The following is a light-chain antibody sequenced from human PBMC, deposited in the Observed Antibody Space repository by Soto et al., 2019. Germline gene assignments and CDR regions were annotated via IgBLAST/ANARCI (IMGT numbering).Light chain of an antibody. CDR3: QQYGSSYT. CDR2: GAS. CDR1: QSVSSSY. Sequence: EIVLTQSPGTLSLSPGERATLSCRASQSVSSSYLAWYQQKPGQAPRLLIYGASSRATGIPDRFSGSGSGTGFTLTISSLEPEDFAVYYCQQYGSSYTFGQGTKVDIK. J-gene: IGKJ2*01. V-gene: IGKV3-20*01.